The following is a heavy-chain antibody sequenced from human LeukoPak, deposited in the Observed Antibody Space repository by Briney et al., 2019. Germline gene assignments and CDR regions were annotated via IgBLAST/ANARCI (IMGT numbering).Heavy chain of an antibody. D-gene: IGHD3-22*01. CDR3: ARTYYDSSGYSNWFDP. V-gene: IGHV3-30-3*01. CDR2: ISYDGSNK. J-gene: IGHJ5*02. Sequence: GGSLRLSCAASGFTFSSYAMHWVRQAPGKGLEWVAVISYDGSNKYYADSVKGRFTISRDNSKNTLYLQMNSLRAEDAAVYYCARTYYDSSGYSNWFDPWGQGTLVTVSS. CDR1: GFTFSSYA.